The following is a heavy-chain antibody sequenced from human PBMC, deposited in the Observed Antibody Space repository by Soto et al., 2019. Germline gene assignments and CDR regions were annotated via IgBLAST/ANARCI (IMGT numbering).Heavy chain of an antibody. D-gene: IGHD6-13*01. J-gene: IGHJ4*02. CDR1: GASITSGNYY. CDR3: ARRQSSSWYGL. V-gene: IGHV4-39*01. Sequence: SETLSLTCTVSGASITSGNYYWGWIRQPPGKGLQWIGSSSYTGNTYFNPSLRSRVTISVDTSKNQFSLKLSSVTAADTAVYYCARRQSSSWYGLWGQGTLVTVSS. CDR2: SSYTGNT.